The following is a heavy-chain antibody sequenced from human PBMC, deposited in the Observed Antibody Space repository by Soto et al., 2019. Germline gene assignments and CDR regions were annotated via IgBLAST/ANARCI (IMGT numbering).Heavy chain of an antibody. V-gene: IGHV3-74*01. CDR3: ARRHRPSYTSDY. Sequence: EVQLVESGGGLVQPGGSLRLSCAASGFTFSSYWMHWVRQAPGKGLEWFSRINDDGRRTSYADSVTGRFTISRDKAKNTLYLQMNSLRDDDTAMYYCARRHRPSYTSDYWGQGTLVTVSS. D-gene: IGHD4-4*01. CDR1: GFTFSSYW. CDR2: INDDGRRT. J-gene: IGHJ4*02.